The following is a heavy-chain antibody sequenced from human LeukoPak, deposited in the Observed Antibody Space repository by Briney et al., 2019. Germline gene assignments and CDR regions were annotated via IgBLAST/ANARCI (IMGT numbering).Heavy chain of an antibody. CDR2: INHSGST. D-gene: IGHD3-10*01. CDR3: ARAWDRILLWFGQLPDTNFDY. V-gene: IGHV4-34*01. Sequence: PSETLSLTCAVSGGSFSGYYWRWIRQPPGKGLEWIGEINHSGSTNYKPALKRRVTISVDTSQNQFSLKLSSVTAADTAVYYCARAWDRILLWFGQLPDTNFDYWGQGTLVTVSS. J-gene: IGHJ4*02. CDR1: GGSFSGYY.